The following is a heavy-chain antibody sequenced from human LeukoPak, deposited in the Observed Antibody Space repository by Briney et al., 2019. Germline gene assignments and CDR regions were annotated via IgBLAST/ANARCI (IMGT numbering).Heavy chain of an antibody. Sequence: GGSLRLSCAASGFTFSSYGLHWVRQAPGKGLEGVAFIPYDGSNKYYADYVKGRFTISRDNSKNTLYLQMNSLRAEDTAVYYCASSSSYYFDYWGPGTPVTVSS. D-gene: IGHD3-10*01. CDR1: GFTFSSYG. CDR2: IPYDGSNK. V-gene: IGHV3-30*02. CDR3: ASSSSYYFDY. J-gene: IGHJ4*02.